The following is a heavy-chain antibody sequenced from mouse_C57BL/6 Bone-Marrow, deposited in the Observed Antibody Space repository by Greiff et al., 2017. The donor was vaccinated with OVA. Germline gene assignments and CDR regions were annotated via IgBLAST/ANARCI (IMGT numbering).Heavy chain of an antibody. CDR3: ARGYYGSSYYFDY. J-gene: IGHJ2*01. CDR1: GYTFTSYW. V-gene: IGHV1-72*01. CDR2: IDPNSGGT. Sequence: QVQLKQPGAELVKPGASVKLSCKASGYTFTSYWMHWVKQRPGRGLEWIGRIDPNSGGTKYNEKFKSKATLTVDKPSSTAYMQLSSLTSEDSAVYYCARGYYGSSYYFDYWGQGTTLTVSS. D-gene: IGHD1-1*01.